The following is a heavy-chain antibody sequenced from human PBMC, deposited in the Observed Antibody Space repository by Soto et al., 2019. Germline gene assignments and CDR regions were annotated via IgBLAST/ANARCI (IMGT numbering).Heavy chain of an antibody. Sequence: PWGSLRLSCLASGFVFKNYEMNWVRQAPGKGLEWISYISNSGNTIYVADSMRGRFTISRDNAKNSLFLQMNSLRADDTAVYYCARDIDNRDYYYGLDVWGQGTTVTVSS. CDR3: ARDIDNRDYYYGLDV. V-gene: IGHV3-48*03. CDR1: GFVFKNYE. CDR2: ISNSGNTI. D-gene: IGHD1-20*01. J-gene: IGHJ6*02.